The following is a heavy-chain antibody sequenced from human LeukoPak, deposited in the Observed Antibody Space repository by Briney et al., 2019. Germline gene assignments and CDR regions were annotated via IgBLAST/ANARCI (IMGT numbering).Heavy chain of an antibody. D-gene: IGHD3-22*01. CDR3: ARAYYDSGGYYYDY. CDR2: ISSNGDST. CDR1: GFIFSSYP. V-gene: IGHV3-64*01. J-gene: IGHJ4*02. Sequence: GGSLSLSCAASGFIFSSYPMHWVRQAPGKGLEYVSAISSNGDSTYYANSVKGRFAISRDNSKKTLYLQMGSLRAEDMAVYYCARAYYDSGGYYYDYWGQGTLVTVSS.